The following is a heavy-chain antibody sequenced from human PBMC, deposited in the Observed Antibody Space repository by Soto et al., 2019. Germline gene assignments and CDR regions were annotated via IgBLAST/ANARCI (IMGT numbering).Heavy chain of an antibody. Sequence: SLRLSCTASGFTFGDYWMHWVRQPPGKGPEWVSRMTGDGRTTQYADSVKGRFTASRDNAKSTLYLQMNRLRAEDTAVYYCATAEVDYWGPVTLVTVSS. J-gene: IGHJ4*02. CDR2: MTGDGRTT. V-gene: IGHV3-74*03. CDR1: GFTFGDYW. CDR3: ATAEVDY.